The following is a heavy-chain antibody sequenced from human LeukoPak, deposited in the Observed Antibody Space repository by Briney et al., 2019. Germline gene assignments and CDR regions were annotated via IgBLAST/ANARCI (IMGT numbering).Heavy chain of an antibody. Sequence: PGGSLRLSCAASGFTFNSYAMSWIRQAPGKGLEWVSYISSSGSTIYYADSVKGRFTISRDNAKNSLYLQMNSLRAEDTAVYYCARDDYSSSDYWGQGTLATVSS. D-gene: IGHD6-6*01. CDR3: ARDDYSSSDY. V-gene: IGHV3-11*01. J-gene: IGHJ4*02. CDR1: GFTFNSYA. CDR2: ISSSGSTI.